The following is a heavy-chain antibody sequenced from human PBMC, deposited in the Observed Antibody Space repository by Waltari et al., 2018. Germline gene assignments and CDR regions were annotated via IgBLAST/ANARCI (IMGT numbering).Heavy chain of an antibody. Sequence: EVHLLESGGGLVQPGGSLRLSCAASGVTFWSYVMNWVRQAPGKGLWWVAMIIGSGGTYYADSVKGRFTVSRDNSKSTLYLQMSSLRAEDTAVYYCVKADVYGTSWLGRFDYWGQGTLVTVSS. CDR2: IIGSGGT. D-gene: IGHD6-13*01. CDR3: VKADVYGTSWLGRFDY. J-gene: IGHJ4*02. V-gene: IGHV3-23*01. CDR1: GVTFWSYV.